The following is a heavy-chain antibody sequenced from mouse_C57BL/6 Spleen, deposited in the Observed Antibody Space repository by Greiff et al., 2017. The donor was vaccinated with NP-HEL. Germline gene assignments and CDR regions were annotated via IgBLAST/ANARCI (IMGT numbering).Heavy chain of an antibody. Sequence: EVKLQESGPELVKPGASVKIPCKASGYTFTDYNMDWVKQSHGKSLEWIGDINPNNGGTIYNQKFKGKATLTVDKSSSTAYMELRSLTSEDTAVYYCAASIVREGFAYWGQGTLVTVSA. V-gene: IGHV1-18*01. CDR2: INPNNGGT. CDR1: GYTFTDYN. D-gene: IGHD2-5*01. CDR3: AASIVREGFAY. J-gene: IGHJ3*01.